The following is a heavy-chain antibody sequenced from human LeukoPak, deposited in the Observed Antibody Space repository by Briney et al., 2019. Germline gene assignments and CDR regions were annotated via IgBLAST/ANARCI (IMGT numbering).Heavy chain of an antibody. V-gene: IGHV3-23*01. CDR1: GFTFSSYA. CDR2: ISGSGGST. D-gene: IGHD3-3*01. CDR3: AKDPPRRDFWSGHNWFDP. J-gene: IGHJ5*02. Sequence: PGGSLRLSCAASGFTFSSYAMSWVRQAPGKGLEWVSAISGSGGSTYYADSVKGRLTISRDNSKNTLYLQMNSLRAEDTAVYYCAKDPPRRDFWSGHNWFDPWGQGTLVTVSS.